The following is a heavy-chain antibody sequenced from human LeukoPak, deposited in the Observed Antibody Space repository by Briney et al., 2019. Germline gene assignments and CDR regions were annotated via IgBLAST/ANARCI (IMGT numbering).Heavy chain of an antibody. D-gene: IGHD1-26*01. V-gene: IGHV4-39*07. J-gene: IGHJ4*02. CDR3: ARDRGSQPFIDY. CDR1: GGSLSSSSYY. CDR2: IYYSGST. Sequence: SETLSLTCTVSGGSLSSSSYYWGWIRQPPGKGLEWIGSIYYSGSTYYNPSLKSRVTISVDTSKNQFSLKLSSVTAADTAVYYCARDRGSQPFIDYWGQGTLVTVSS.